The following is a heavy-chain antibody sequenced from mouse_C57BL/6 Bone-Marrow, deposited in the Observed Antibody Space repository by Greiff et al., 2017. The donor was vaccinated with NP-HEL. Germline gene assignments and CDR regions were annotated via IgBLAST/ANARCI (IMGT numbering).Heavy chain of an antibody. CDR2: IDPSDSYT. J-gene: IGHJ3*01. CDR1: GYTFTSYW. CDR3: ARGKRWLLTFAY. Sequence: QVQLQQPGAELVKPGASVKLSCKASGYTFTSYWMQWVKQRPGQGLEWIGEIDPSDSYTNYNQKFKGKATLTVDTSSSTADMQLSSLTSEDSAVYYCARGKRWLLTFAYWGQGTLVTVSA. V-gene: IGHV1-50*01. D-gene: IGHD2-3*01.